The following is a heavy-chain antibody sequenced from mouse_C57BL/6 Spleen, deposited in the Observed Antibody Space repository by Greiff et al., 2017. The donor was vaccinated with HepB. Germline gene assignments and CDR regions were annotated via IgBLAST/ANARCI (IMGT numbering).Heavy chain of an antibody. D-gene: IGHD1-1*01. V-gene: IGHV1-55*01. J-gene: IGHJ2*01. CDR1: GYTFTSYW. Sequence: QVQLQQPGAELVKPGASVKMSCKASGYTFTSYWITWVKQRPGQGLEWIGDIYPGSGSTNYNEKFKSKATLTVDTSSSTAYMQLSSLTSEDSAVYYCARIEDYYGSRNYWGQGTTLTVSS. CDR2: IYPGSGST. CDR3: ARIEDYYGSRNY.